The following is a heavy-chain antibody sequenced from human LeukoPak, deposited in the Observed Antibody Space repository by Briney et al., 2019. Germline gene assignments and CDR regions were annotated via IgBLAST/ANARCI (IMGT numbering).Heavy chain of an antibody. V-gene: IGHV3-66*02. Sequence: QSGGSLRLSCAASGFTVSSNYMSWVRQAPGKGLEWVSVIYSGGSTYYADSVKGRFTISRDNSKNTLYLQMNSLRAEDTAVYYCARGMVRGVIDFLDYWGQGTLVTVSS. CDR1: GFTVSSNY. CDR3: ARGMVRGVIDFLDY. CDR2: IYSGGST. J-gene: IGHJ4*02. D-gene: IGHD3-10*01.